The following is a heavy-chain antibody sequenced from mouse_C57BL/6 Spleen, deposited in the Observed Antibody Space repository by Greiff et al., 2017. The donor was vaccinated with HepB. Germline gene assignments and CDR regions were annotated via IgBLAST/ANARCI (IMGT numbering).Heavy chain of an antibody. CDR1: GFNIKDYY. J-gene: IGHJ1*03. Sequence: EVQGVESGAELVKPGASVKLSCTASGFNIKDYYMHWVKQRTEQGLEWIGRIDPEDGETKYAPKFQGKATITADTSSNTAYLQLSSLTSEDTAVDYFARSPGSSPGWYFDVWGTGTTVTVSS. D-gene: IGHD1-1*01. CDR3: ARSPGSSPGWYFDV. CDR2: IDPEDGET. V-gene: IGHV14-2*01.